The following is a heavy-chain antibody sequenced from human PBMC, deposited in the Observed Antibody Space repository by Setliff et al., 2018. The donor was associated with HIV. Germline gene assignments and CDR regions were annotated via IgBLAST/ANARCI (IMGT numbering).Heavy chain of an antibody. Sequence: LRLSCAASGFTVSSNYMSWVRQAPGKGLEWVGFIRSKGYGGTTEYAASVKGRFTISRDDSKSIAYLQMNSLKTEDTAVYYCTIYCGGDCYGYWGQGTLVTVSS. D-gene: IGHD2-21*02. CDR3: TIYCGGDCYGY. CDR1: GFTVSSNY. CDR2: IRSKGYGGTT. V-gene: IGHV3-49*04. J-gene: IGHJ4*02.